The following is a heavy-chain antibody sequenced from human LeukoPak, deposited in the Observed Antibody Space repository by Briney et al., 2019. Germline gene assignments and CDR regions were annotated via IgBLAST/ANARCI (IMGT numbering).Heavy chain of an antibody. D-gene: IGHD5-24*01. V-gene: IGHV4-39*07. CDR3: ARGNEVEMAPRDH. Sequence: SETLSLTCTVSGGSISSSSYFWGWIRQPPGKGLEWIGSLLYSGSTYYNPSLKSRVTISADTSKNQFSLKLTSVTAADTAVYYCARGNEVEMAPRDHWGQGTLVTVSS. CDR2: LLYSGST. CDR1: GGSISSSSYF. J-gene: IGHJ4*02.